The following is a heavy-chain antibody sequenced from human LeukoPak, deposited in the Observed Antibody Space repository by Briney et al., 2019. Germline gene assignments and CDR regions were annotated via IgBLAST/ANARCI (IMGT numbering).Heavy chain of an antibody. CDR3: ASSTVYYYDSSGYDAFDI. CDR1: GGSISSYY. Sequence: SETLSLTCTVSGGSISSYYWSWIRQPPGKGLEWIGYTYYSGSTNYNPSLKSRVTISVDTSKNQFSLKLSSVTAADTAVYYCASSTVYYYDSSGYDAFDIWGQGTMVTVSS. V-gene: IGHV4-59*08. J-gene: IGHJ3*02. CDR2: TYYSGST. D-gene: IGHD3-22*01.